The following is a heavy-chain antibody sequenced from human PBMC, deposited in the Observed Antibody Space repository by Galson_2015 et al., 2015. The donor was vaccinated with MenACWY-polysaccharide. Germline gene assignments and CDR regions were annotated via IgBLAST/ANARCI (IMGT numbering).Heavy chain of an antibody. CDR2: INHAGRT. CDR1: GGSFTNYF. V-gene: IGHV4-34*01. Sequence: TLSLTCAVYGGSFTNYFWTWIRQSPEKGLEWIAEINHAGRTTYNPTLRSRVTVSVDPSKNQFSINLTPVTAADTAVYYCARAWSSGYYSDYWGQGIPVTISS. D-gene: IGHD3-22*01. CDR3: ARAWSSGYYSDY. J-gene: IGHJ4*02.